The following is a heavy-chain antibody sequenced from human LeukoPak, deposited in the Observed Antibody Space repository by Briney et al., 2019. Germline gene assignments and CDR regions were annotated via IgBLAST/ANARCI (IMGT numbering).Heavy chain of an antibody. V-gene: IGHV3-21*01. CDR1: GFTFGTYS. D-gene: IGHD3/OR15-3a*01. J-gene: IGHJ6*02. CDR2: ISSDSNHR. CDR3: ARVAFGLYVMDV. Sequence: PGGSLRLPCAASGFTFGTYSMNWVRQAPGKGLEWVSSISSDSNHRFYADSLKGRFTISRDNAKNSLYLQLISLRAEDTAVYYCARVAFGLYVMDVWGQGTTVTVSS.